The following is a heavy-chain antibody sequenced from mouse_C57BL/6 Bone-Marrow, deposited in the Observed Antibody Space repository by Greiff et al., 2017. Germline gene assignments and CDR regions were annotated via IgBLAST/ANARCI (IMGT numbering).Heavy chain of an antibody. CDR3: AREVGGKRAMDY. CDR2: INPNNGGT. D-gene: IGHD1-1*02. J-gene: IGHJ4*01. Sequence: EVQLQQSGPELVKPGASVKISCKASGYTFTDYYMNWVKQSHGKSLEWIGDINPNNGGTSYNQKFKGKATLTVDKSSSTAYMELRSLTSEDSAVYYCAREVGGKRAMDYWGQGTSVTVSS. CDR1: GYTFTDYY. V-gene: IGHV1-26*01.